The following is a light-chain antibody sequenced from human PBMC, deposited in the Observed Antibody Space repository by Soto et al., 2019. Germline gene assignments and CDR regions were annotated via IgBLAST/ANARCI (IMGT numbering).Light chain of an antibody. J-gene: IGKJ2*01. Sequence: EIVLTQSPATLSLSPGDTATLPCRASQSVSRYLAWYQQKPGQAPRLLIYDASNRATGIPARFSGSGSGTDFTLTIGSLEPEDFAVYYCQHRSNWPRTFGQGTKVEIK. V-gene: IGKV3-11*01. CDR3: QHRSNWPRT. CDR2: DAS. CDR1: QSVSRY.